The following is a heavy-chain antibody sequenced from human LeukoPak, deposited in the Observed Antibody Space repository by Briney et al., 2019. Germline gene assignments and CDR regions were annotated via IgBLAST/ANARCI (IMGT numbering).Heavy chain of an antibody. V-gene: IGHV1-2*02. CDR3: ARVPRCSGGSCYVFEDY. D-gene: IGHD2-15*01. CDR2: INPNSGGT. J-gene: IGHJ4*02. Sequence: GASVKVSCKASGYTFTGYYMHWVRQAPGQGLEWMGWINPNSGGTNYAQKFQGRVTMTRDTSISTAYMELSRLRSDDTAVYYCARVPRCSGGSCYVFEDYWGQGTLVTVSS. CDR1: GYTFTGYY.